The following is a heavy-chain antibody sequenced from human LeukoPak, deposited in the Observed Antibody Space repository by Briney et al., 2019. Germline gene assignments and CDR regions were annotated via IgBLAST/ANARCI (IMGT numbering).Heavy chain of an antibody. Sequence: GGSLRLSCAASGFTFSSYGMHWVRQASGKGLEWVGRIRSKANSYATAYAASVKGRFTISRDDSKNTAYLQMNSLKTEDTAVYYCTSRGSFSNYYFDYWGQGTLVTVSS. CDR2: IRSKANSYAT. V-gene: IGHV3-73*01. CDR1: GFTFSSYG. CDR3: TSRGSFSNYYFDY. D-gene: IGHD1-26*01. J-gene: IGHJ4*02.